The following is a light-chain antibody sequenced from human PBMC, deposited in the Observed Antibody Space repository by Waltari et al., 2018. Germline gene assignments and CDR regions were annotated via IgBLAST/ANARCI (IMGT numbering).Light chain of an antibody. V-gene: IGKV1-39*01. CDR2: SAS. CDR3: QQNYASPFT. J-gene: IGKJ2*01. CDR1: QTVTSD. Sequence: DIQMTQSPSSLSASIGDRVLITCRASQTVTSDLHWYQQRPGKPPKLLIYSASTLQRGVSSRFSGSGSGTDFTRTINNLQPDDFATYFCQQNYASPFTFGQGTKLDMK.